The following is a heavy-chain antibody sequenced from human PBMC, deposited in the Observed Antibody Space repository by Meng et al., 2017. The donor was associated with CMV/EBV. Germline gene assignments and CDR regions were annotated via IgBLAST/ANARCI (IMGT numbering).Heavy chain of an antibody. Sequence: ASVKVSCKASGYTFTSYYMHWVRQAPGQGLEWMGIISPSGGSTSYAQKFQGRVTMTRDTSTSTVYMELSSLRSEDTAVYYCAKPHACGYSGYDCPYGMDVWGQGTTVTVSS. CDR3: AKPHACGYSGYDCPYGMDV. CDR1: GYTFTSYY. CDR2: ISPSGGST. D-gene: IGHD5-12*01. V-gene: IGHV1-46*01. J-gene: IGHJ6*02.